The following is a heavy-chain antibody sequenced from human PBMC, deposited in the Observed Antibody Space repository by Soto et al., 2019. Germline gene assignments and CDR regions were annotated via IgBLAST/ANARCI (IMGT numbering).Heavy chain of an antibody. CDR2: IFPSDSDT. CDR3: ARKDKSGYFNWFDP. CDR1: GYKFTSSW. J-gene: IGHJ5*02. V-gene: IGHV5-51*01. Sequence: GESLKISCRTSGYKFTSSWIAWVRQLPGKGLEWMGIIFPSDSDTRYSPSFQGQVTISADRSTSTVFLQWASLKASDTAVYFCARKDKSGYFNWFDPWGQGTLVTVSS. D-gene: IGHD3-22*01.